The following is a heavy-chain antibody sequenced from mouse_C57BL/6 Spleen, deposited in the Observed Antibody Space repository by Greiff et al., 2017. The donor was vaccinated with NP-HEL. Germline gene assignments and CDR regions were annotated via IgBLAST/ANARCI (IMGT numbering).Heavy chain of an antibody. D-gene: IGHD2-3*01. V-gene: IGHV10-1*01. Sequence: EVQLVESGGGLVQPKGSLKLSCAASGFSFNTYAMNWVRQAPGKGLEWVARIRSKSNNYATYYANSVKDRFTISRDDSESMLYLQMNNLKTEDTAMYYFVRHDDPSSFYYAMDYWGQGTSVTVSS. CDR3: VRHDDPSSFYYAMDY. J-gene: IGHJ4*01. CDR1: GFSFNTYA. CDR2: IRSKSNNYAT.